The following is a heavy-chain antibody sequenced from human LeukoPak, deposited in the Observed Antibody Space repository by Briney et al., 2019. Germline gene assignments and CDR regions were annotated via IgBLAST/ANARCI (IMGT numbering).Heavy chain of an antibody. D-gene: IGHD3-10*01. J-gene: IGHJ3*02. Sequence: GESLKISFKGSGYRFSNSWIGWVRQMPGKALEWMGIIYPGDSDIIYSPSFKGQVSISADKSISTAYLQWSSLKASDTAMYSCGRHYYYGSGYAFDIWGQGTMVTVSS. V-gene: IGHV5-51*01. CDR2: IYPGDSDI. CDR1: GYRFSNSW. CDR3: GRHYYYGSGYAFDI.